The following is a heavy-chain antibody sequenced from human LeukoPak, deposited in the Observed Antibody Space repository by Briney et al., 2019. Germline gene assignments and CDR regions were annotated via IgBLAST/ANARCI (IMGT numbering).Heavy chain of an antibody. CDR1: GGSISSYY. D-gene: IGHD5-18*01. J-gene: IGHJ4*02. CDR3: ARSGAAMAEFDY. V-gene: IGHV4-4*07. CDR2: IYTSGST. Sequence: PSETLSLTCTVSGGSISSYYWSWIRQPAGKGLEWIGRIYTSGSTNYNPSLKSRVTISVDTSKNQFFLKLSSVTAADTAVYYCARSGAAMAEFDYWGQGTLVTVSS.